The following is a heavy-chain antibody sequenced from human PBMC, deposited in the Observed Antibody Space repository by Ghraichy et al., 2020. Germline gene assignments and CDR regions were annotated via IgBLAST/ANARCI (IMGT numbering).Heavy chain of an antibody. V-gene: IGHV3-43D*03. Sequence: GGSLRLSCAASGFTFDDYAMHWVRQAPGKSLEWVSLISWDGGSTYYADSVKGRFTISRDNSKNSLYLQMNSLRAEDTALYYCAKGSRSYYDFWSGPTRFDPWGQGTLVTVSS. J-gene: IGHJ5*02. CDR1: GFTFDDYA. D-gene: IGHD3-3*01. CDR3: AKGSRSYYDFWSGPTRFDP. CDR2: ISWDGGST.